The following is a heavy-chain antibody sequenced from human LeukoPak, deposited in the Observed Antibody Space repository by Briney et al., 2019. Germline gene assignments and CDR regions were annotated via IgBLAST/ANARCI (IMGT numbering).Heavy chain of an antibody. D-gene: IGHD4-23*01. Sequence: GGTLRLSCAASGFTFSSYGMSWVRQAPGKGLECISYISSSGSTIYYADSVKGRFTISRDNAKNSLYLQMNSLRAEDTAVYYCARDYGGSSPFDYWGQGTLVTVSS. CDR2: ISSSGSTI. CDR1: GFTFSSYG. J-gene: IGHJ4*02. CDR3: ARDYGGSSPFDY. V-gene: IGHV3-48*04.